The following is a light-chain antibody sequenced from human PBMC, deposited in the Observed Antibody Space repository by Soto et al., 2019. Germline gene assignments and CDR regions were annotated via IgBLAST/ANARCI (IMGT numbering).Light chain of an antibody. CDR3: QQSFNAPFT. Sequence: DIQMTQSPSSLSASVGDRVTITCRASQSINTYLNWYQQKTGQAPKLLIFAASSLQGGVPSRFRGSVSGADFSLTISSLQPEDFATYYCQQSFNAPFTFGPGTRVDVK. V-gene: IGKV1-39*01. J-gene: IGKJ3*01. CDR2: AAS. CDR1: QSINTY.